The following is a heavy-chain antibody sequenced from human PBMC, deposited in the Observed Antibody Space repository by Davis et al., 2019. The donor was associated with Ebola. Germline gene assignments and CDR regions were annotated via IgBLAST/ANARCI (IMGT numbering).Heavy chain of an antibody. V-gene: IGHV3-30-3*01. Sequence: GGSLRLSCAAPGFTSSSYAMHWVRQAPGKGLEWVAVISYDGSNKYYADSVKGRFTISRDNSKNTLYLQMNSLRAEDTAVYYCARSKIAAPGLFDYWGQGTLVTVSS. CDR1: GFTSSSYA. CDR2: ISYDGSNK. J-gene: IGHJ4*02. D-gene: IGHD6-13*01. CDR3: ARSKIAAPGLFDY.